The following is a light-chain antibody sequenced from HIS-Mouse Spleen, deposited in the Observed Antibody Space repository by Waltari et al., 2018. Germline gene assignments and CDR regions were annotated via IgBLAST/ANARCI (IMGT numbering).Light chain of an antibody. V-gene: IGKV3-20*01. Sequence: EIVLTQSPGTLSLSPGERATLPCRASQSVSSSYFAWYQQKPGQAPRLLIYGASSRATGIPDRFSGSGSGTDFTLTISRLEPEDFAVYYCQQYGSSKWTFGQGTKVEIK. CDR3: QQYGSSKWT. CDR1: QSVSSSY. CDR2: GAS. J-gene: IGKJ1*01.